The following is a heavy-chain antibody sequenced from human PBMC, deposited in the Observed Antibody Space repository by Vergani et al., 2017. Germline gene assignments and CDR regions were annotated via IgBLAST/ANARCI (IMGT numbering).Heavy chain of an antibody. Sequence: EVQLVESGGGLVQPGGSLRLSCAASGFTVSSNYMSWVRQAPGKGLEWVSVIYSRGSTYYADSVKGRFTISSDNSKNTLYLQMNSMRAEDTAVYYCSIFRVVIIGYYYMDVWGKGTTVTVSS. CDR1: GFTVSSNY. CDR3: SIFRVVIIGYYYMDV. V-gene: IGHV3-66*02. J-gene: IGHJ6*03. CDR2: IYSRGST. D-gene: IGHD3-3*01.